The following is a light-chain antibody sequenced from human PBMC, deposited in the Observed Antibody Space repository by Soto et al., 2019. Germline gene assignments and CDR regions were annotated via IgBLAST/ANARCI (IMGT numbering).Light chain of an antibody. Sequence: EIVLTQSPGTLSLSPGERARLSCRASQSVSSNYLAWYQQKPGQAPRLLLHSASSRATGIPDRFSGSGSVTDFTLTISRLEPEDFAVYYCQHYGSSPPIIFGQWTRLDIK. J-gene: IGKJ5*01. V-gene: IGKV3-20*01. CDR1: QSVSSNY. CDR2: SAS. CDR3: QHYGSSPPII.